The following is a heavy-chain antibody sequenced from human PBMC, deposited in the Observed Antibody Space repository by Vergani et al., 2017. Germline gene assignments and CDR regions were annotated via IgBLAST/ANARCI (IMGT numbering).Heavy chain of an antibody. CDR3: TRHVPCGDGACLHFDH. CDR1: ESSFISNE. D-gene: IGHD2-21*01. Sequence: EVMLVQSGAEVKKPGESLKISCKYSESSFISNEIAWVRQMSGKGLQWMGNINPIDSKIAVSPSFQGQAIMSLDKSITTAYLQWRSLKASDTAIYYCTRHVPCGDGACLHFDHWGQGTQVTVSS. CDR2: INPIDSKI. V-gene: IGHV5-51*01. J-gene: IGHJ4*02.